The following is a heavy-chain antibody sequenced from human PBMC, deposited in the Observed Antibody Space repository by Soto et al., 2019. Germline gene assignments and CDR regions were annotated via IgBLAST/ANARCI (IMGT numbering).Heavy chain of an antibody. D-gene: IGHD5-12*01. Sequence: EVQLLESGGGLVQPGRSLRLSCAASGFTFSRYAMSWVRQVPGKGLEWVSSISGTDSSTYYADSVKGRFTISRDSSKNTLFLQMNSLRAEDTAVYYCAKDPRYDRGAPYNWFDPWGQGTLVTVSS. J-gene: IGHJ5*02. CDR2: ISGTDSST. CDR1: GFTFSRYA. CDR3: AKDPRYDRGAPYNWFDP. V-gene: IGHV3-23*01.